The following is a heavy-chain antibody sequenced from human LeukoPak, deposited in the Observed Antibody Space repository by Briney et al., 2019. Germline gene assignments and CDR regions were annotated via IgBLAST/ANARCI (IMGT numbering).Heavy chain of an antibody. J-gene: IGHJ4*02. D-gene: IGHD1-26*01. CDR2: IWYDRSNK. CDR1: GFTFWSYG. V-gene: IGHV3-33*06. Sequence: PGGSLRLSCAASGFTFWSYGMHWVRQAPGKGLEWVAGIWYDRSNKYHAHPEKGRVTLSSANAKNTLYLQNNSLRADDTAVYHCANYSGSYFDYWGQGTLVTVSS. CDR3: ANYSGSYFDY.